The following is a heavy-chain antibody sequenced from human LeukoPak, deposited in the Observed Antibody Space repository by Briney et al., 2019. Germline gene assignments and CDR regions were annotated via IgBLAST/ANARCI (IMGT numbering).Heavy chain of an antibody. Sequence: GGSLRLSCAASEFTFSTYGMHWVRQAPGKGLEWVAVIWYDGSNKYTISRDNSKNTLYLQMNSLRAEDTAVYYCARVPLYSSGWNYFEYWGQGTLVTVSS. D-gene: IGHD6-19*01. CDR2: IWYDGSNK. CDR3: ARVPLYSSGWNYFEY. V-gene: IGHV3-33*08. J-gene: IGHJ4*02. CDR1: EFTFSTYG.